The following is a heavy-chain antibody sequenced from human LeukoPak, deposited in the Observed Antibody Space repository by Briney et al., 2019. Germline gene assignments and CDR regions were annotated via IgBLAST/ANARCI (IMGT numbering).Heavy chain of an antibody. V-gene: IGHV3-23*01. D-gene: IGHD3-3*01. J-gene: IGHJ3*02. Sequence: PGGSLRLSCAVSGFTFNNYAMSWVRQAPGEGLEWVSAISGSGGSTYYADSVKGRFTISRDNSKNTLYLQMNSLRAEDTAVYYCAKEYVLRFLEWLSKPDAFDIWGQGTMVTVSS. CDR3: AKEYVLRFLEWLSKPDAFDI. CDR2: ISGSGGST. CDR1: GFTFNNYA.